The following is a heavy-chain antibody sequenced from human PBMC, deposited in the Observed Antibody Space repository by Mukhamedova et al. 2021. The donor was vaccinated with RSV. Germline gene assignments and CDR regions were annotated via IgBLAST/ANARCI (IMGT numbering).Heavy chain of an antibody. Sequence: GKGLEWVSAISGSGGSTYYADSVKGRFTISRDNSKNTLYLQMNSLRAEDTAVYYCALKWSQKAVTGGWFDPWGQGTLVTVSS. D-gene: IGHD2-8*02. J-gene: IGHJ5*02. CDR2: ISGSGGST. V-gene: IGHV3-23*01. CDR3: ALKWSQKAVTGGWFDP.